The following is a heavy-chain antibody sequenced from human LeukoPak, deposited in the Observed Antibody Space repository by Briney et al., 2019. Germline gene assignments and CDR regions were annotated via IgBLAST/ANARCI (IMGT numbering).Heavy chain of an antibody. V-gene: IGHV3-23*01. J-gene: IGHJ6*02. CDR2: ISGSGGST. CDR3: AKGPTYYDILPSMDV. Sequence: PGGSLRLSCAASGFTLSSYAMSWVRQAPGKGLEWVSAISGSGGSTYYADSVKGRFTISRDNSKNTLYLQMNSLRAEDTAVYYCAKGPTYYDILPSMDVWGQGTTVTVSS. D-gene: IGHD3-9*01. CDR1: GFTLSSYA.